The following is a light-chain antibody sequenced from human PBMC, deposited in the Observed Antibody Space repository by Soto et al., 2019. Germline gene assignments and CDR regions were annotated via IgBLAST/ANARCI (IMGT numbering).Light chain of an antibody. Sequence: EIVLTQSPGTLSLCPGERATLSCRASQSVSSSYLAWYQQKPGQAPRLLIYGASSRATGIPDRFSGSGSGTDFTLTISRLEPEDFAVYYCQQYGSSQGWTFGQGTKVDIK. V-gene: IGKV3-20*01. CDR2: GAS. CDR3: QQYGSSQGWT. J-gene: IGKJ1*01. CDR1: QSVSSSY.